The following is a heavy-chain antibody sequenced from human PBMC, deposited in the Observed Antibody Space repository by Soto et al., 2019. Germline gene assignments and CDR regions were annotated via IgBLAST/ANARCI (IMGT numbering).Heavy chain of an antibody. CDR1: GCSINSYY. V-gene: IGHV4-59*08. D-gene: IGHD3-16*02. CDR3: AIAKTTLYHCFDP. Sequence: SETLSLTCTVSGCSINSYYWSWIRQSPGKGLGWIGQIYYTGSTNYNPSLKSRVTISVDRSRNQFSLRLSSVTAADTAVYYCAIAKTTLYHCFDPWGQGTLVTVSS. CDR2: IYYTGST. J-gene: IGHJ5*02.